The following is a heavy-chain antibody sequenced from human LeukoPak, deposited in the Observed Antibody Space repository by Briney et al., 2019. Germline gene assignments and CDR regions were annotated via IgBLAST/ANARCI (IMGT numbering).Heavy chain of an antibody. Sequence: GASLRLSCAASGFTFSNYAMSWVRQAPGKGLEWVSSLSGIITYYADSVKGRFTISSDNSKNTLYLQMNSLSPEDTATYFCAKDEGSSGYKLFYAFDAWGQGTTVTVSS. D-gene: IGHD3-22*01. CDR1: GFTFSNYA. J-gene: IGHJ3*01. CDR3: AKDEGSSGYKLFYAFDA. CDR2: LSGIIT. V-gene: IGHV3-23*01.